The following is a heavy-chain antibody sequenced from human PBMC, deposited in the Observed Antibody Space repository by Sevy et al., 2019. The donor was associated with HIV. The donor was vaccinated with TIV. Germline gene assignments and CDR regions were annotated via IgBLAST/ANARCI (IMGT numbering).Heavy chain of an antibody. CDR1: GFTFSTYW. V-gene: IGHV3-7*01. CDR2: IKQDGSEK. Sequence: GGSLRLSCAASGFTFSTYWMTWVRQAPGKGLEWVANIKQDGSEKYYAEAVKGSLTVSRDNPKNSLYLQLNSLRAEDTAIYYCARAPVDSGWYFPGGIDYWGQGTLVTVSS. J-gene: IGHJ4*02. CDR3: ARAPVDSGWYFPGGIDY. D-gene: IGHD6-13*01.